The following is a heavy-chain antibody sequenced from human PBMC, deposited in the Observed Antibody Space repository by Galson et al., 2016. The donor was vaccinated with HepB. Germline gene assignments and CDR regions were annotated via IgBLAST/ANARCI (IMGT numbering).Heavy chain of an antibody. V-gene: IGHV4-39*01. J-gene: IGHJ6*01. CDR1: GVSISSSF. D-gene: IGHD5-18*01. Sequence: ETLSLTCTVSGVSISSSFWGWIRQPPGKGLEWIGSVYYSGSTYYNPSLKSRVTISVDTSKNQFSLKLNSVTAADTAVYYCACADTGRDGYSYGMDVWGQGTTTTVSS. CDR2: VYYSGST. CDR3: ACADTGRDGYSYGMDV.